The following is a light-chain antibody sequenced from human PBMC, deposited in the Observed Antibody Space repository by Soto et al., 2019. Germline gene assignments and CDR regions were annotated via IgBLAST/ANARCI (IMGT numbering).Light chain of an antibody. J-gene: IGKJ2*01. V-gene: IGKV3-20*01. CDR3: QQYGYSSSYT. CDR1: QSVNSSY. CDR2: GAS. Sequence: IVLTQSPGTLSLSPGDRATLSCRASQSVNSSYVSWYQQRPGQPPRLLIYGASSRAAGIPVRFTGSGSGTDFTLTISSLEPEDFAVYYCQQYGYSSSYTFGQGTKLEIK.